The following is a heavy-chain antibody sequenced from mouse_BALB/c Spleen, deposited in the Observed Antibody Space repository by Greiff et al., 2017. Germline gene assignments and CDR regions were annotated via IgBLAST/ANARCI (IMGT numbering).Heavy chain of an antibody. CDR3: ARIYYYGSSYLYFDY. J-gene: IGHJ2*01. D-gene: IGHD1-1*01. Sequence: VQLQQSGAELVKPGASVKLSCTASGFNIKDTYMHWVKQRPEQGLEWIGRIDPANGNTKYDPKFQGKATITADTSSNTAYLQLSSLTSEDTAVYYCARIYYYGSSYLYFDYWGQGTTLTVSS. V-gene: IGHV14-3*02. CDR1: GFNIKDTY. CDR2: IDPANGNT.